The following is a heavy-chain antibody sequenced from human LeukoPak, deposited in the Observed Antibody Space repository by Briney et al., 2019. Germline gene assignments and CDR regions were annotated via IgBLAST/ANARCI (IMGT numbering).Heavy chain of an antibody. Sequence: GGSLRLSCAASGFTFSSFGMHWVRQAPGKGLEWVAVISYDGSNKYYADSVKGRFTISRDNSKNTLYLQMNSLRAEDTAVYYCAKSHRPVITMIRGSPDWFDPWGQGTLVNVSS. D-gene: IGHD3-10*01. V-gene: IGHV3-30*18. CDR1: GFTFSSFG. J-gene: IGHJ5*02. CDR2: ISYDGSNK. CDR3: AKSHRPVITMIRGSPDWFDP.